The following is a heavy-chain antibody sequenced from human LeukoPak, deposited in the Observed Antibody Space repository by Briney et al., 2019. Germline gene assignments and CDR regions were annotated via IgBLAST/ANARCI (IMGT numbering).Heavy chain of an antibody. V-gene: IGHV3-7*01. CDR1: GFIVSNNY. D-gene: IGHD2/OR15-2a*01. CDR2: IKQDGSEK. Sequence: GGSLRLSCVASGFIVSNNYMSWVRQAPGKGLEWVANIKQDGSEKYYVDSVKGRFTISRDNAKNSLYLQMNSLRAEDTAVYYCARDLSRFDYWGQGTLVTVSS. CDR3: ARDLSRFDY. J-gene: IGHJ4*02.